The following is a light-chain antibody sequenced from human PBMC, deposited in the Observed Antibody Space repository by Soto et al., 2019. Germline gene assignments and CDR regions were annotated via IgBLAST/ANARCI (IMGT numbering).Light chain of an antibody. CDR2: DAS. Sequence: EIVLTQSPATLSLSPGERATLSCRASQSVSSYLAWYQQKPGQAPRLLIYDASNRVTGISARFSGSGSGTDFTLTISSLEPEDFAVYYCLQRSNWQYTFGQGTKVEIK. V-gene: IGKV3-11*01. J-gene: IGKJ2*01. CDR1: QSVSSY. CDR3: LQRSNWQYT.